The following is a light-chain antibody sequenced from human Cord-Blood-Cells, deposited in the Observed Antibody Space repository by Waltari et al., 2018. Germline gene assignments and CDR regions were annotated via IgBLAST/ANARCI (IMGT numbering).Light chain of an antibody. V-gene: IGLV3-1*01. J-gene: IGLJ2*01. CDR2: QDS. Sequence: SYELTQPPSVSVSPRQTASIPCPGDKLGDKYACWYQQKPGQSPVLVIYQDSKRPSGIPELFSGSNSGNTATLTISGTQAMDEADYYCQAWDSSTVVFGGGTKLTVL. CDR3: QAWDSSTVV. CDR1: KLGDKY.